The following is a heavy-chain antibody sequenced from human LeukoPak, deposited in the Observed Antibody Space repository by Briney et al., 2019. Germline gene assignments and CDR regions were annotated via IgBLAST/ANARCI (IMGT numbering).Heavy chain of an antibody. J-gene: IGHJ3*02. Sequence: PSETLSLTCTDSGGSISSSSYYWGWIRQPPGKGLEWIGSIYYSGSTYYNPSLKSRVTISVDTSKNQFSLKLSSVTAADTAVYYCASPWDIVVVPASAGDAFDIWGQGTMVTVSS. CDR1: GGSISSSSYY. CDR2: IYYSGST. CDR3: ASPWDIVVVPASAGDAFDI. D-gene: IGHD2-2*01. V-gene: IGHV4-39*01.